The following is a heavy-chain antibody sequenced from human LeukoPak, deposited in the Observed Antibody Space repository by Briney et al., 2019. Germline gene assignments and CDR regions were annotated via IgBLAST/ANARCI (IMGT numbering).Heavy chain of an antibody. Sequence: GGSLRLSCAASGFTFSSYWMSWVRQAPGRGPEWVANIKQDGSEKYYVGSVKGRFTISRDNAKNSLYLQMNSLRAEDTAVYYCARAYYGSGSYHFDYWGQGTLVTVSS. J-gene: IGHJ4*02. CDR2: IKQDGSEK. CDR3: ARAYYGSGSYHFDY. CDR1: GFTFSSYW. D-gene: IGHD3-10*01. V-gene: IGHV3-7*01.